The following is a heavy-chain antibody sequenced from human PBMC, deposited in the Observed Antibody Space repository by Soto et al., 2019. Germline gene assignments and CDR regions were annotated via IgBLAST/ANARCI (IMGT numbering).Heavy chain of an antibody. CDR1: GGSISSYY. CDR3: ARDHSRNYRGLAYFDY. CDR2: IYYSGNT. V-gene: IGHV4-59*01. D-gene: IGHD1-7*01. J-gene: IGHJ4*02. Sequence: SETLSLTCNVSGGSISSYYWSWIRQPPGKGLEWIGYIYYSGNTNYNPSLKSRVTISVDTSKNQFSLKLSSVTAADTAVYYRARDHSRNYRGLAYFDYWGQGTMVTVSS.